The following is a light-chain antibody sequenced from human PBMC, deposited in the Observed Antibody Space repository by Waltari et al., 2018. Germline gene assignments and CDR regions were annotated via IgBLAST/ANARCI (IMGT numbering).Light chain of an antibody. V-gene: IGKV3-11*01. CDR1: QTIGTY. Sequence: VVLTQSPVTLSLSPGETATLSCRARQTIGTYLAWYQHKLGQSPRLLIDDASTRATGIPARFGGSGSGTDFTLTISGLEAEDSAFYYCQQRYNWPPLTFGGGTKVQTK. CDR2: DAS. CDR3: QQRYNWPPLT. J-gene: IGKJ4*01.